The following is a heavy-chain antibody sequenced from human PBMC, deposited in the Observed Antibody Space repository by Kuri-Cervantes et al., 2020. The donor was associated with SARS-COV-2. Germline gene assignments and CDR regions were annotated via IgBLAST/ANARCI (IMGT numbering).Heavy chain of an antibody. CDR2: INHSGST. Sequence: GSLRLSCAVYGGSFSGYYWSWIRQPPGKGLEWIGEINHSGSTNYNPSLKSRVTISVDTSKNQFSLKLSSVTAADTAVYYCARALRCTNGVCYRSRFDPWGQGTLVTVSS. V-gene: IGHV4-34*01. J-gene: IGHJ5*02. CDR1: GGSFSGYY. CDR3: ARALRCTNGVCYRSRFDP. D-gene: IGHD2-8*01.